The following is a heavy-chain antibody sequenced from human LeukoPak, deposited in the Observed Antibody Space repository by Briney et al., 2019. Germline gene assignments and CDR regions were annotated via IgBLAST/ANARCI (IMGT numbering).Heavy chain of an antibody. Sequence: GASVKVSCKASGYTFTSYDINWVRQATGQGLEWMGWMNPNSGNTGYAQKFQGRVTMTRNTSISTAYMELSSLRSEDTAVYYCAIMVRGVIMFRPMDVWGQGTTVTVSS. CDR3: AIMVRGVIMFRPMDV. CDR2: MNPNSGNT. J-gene: IGHJ6*02. V-gene: IGHV1-8*02. D-gene: IGHD3-10*01. CDR1: GYTFTSYD.